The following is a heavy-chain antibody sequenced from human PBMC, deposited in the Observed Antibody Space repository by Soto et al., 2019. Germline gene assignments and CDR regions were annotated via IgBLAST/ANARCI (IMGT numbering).Heavy chain of an antibody. CDR1: GYTFTSYY. D-gene: IGHD3-10*01. V-gene: IGHV1-46*03. CDR3: AREGRAMVRGVIKEHDAFDI. J-gene: IGHJ3*02. Sequence: GASVKVSCKASGYTFTSYYMHWVRQAPGQGLEWMGIINPSGGSTSYAQKFQGRVTMTRDTSTSTVYMELSSLRSEDTAVYYCAREGRAMVRGVIKEHDAFDIWGQGTMVTVSS. CDR2: INPSGGST.